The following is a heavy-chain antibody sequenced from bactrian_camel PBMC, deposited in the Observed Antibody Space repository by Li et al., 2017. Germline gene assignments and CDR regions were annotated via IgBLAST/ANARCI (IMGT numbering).Heavy chain of an antibody. Sequence: QVQLVESGGGSVQAGGSLKLSCVVSGKPYSLGWFRQVAGKEEREGVASIDSGGSTSYVDSVKGRFTISQDNAKNILYLQMTSLKPEDTAMYFCQTTPEAGTGLVCVIDWGQGTQVTVS. CDR3: QTTPEAGTGLVCVID. V-gene: IGHV3S53*01. CDR1: GKPYSL. J-gene: IGHJ4*01. D-gene: IGHD5*01. CDR2: IDSGGST.